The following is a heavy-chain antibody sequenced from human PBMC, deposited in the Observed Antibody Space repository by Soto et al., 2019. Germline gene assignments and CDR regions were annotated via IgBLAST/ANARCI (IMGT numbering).Heavy chain of an antibody. CDR2: IKHDGGEK. Sequence: DVQLVESGGGLVQPGGSLRLSCAASGFAFSSFSMAWVRQPPGKGLEWVANIKHDGGEKYYVDSLKGRFGVSRDNAKNSLYLQINSLRAEDTAVYYCARGRDYYYGMDVWGQGTSVTVSS. CDR1: GFAFSSFS. CDR3: ARGRDYYYGMDV. J-gene: IGHJ6*02. V-gene: IGHV3-7*03.